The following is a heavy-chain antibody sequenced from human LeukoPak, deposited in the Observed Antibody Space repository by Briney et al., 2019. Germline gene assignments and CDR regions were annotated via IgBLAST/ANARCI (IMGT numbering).Heavy chain of an antibody. CDR3: TRNWYLTSYGMDV. CDR1: GFTFRNYW. D-gene: IGHD3-9*01. CDR2: IKEDGGEK. V-gene: IGHV3-7*05. Sequence: GGSLRLSCAASGFTFRNYWMTWVRQAPGKGLEWVANIKEDGGEKYYVDSVKGRFTISRDNAKNLLYLQLNSLRVEDTAVYYCTRNWYLTSYGMDVWGHGTTVTVSS. J-gene: IGHJ6*02.